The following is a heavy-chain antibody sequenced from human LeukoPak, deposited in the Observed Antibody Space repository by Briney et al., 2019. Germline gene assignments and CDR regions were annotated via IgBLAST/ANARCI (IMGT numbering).Heavy chain of an antibody. D-gene: IGHD3-22*01. J-gene: IGHJ3*01. V-gene: IGHV3-30*04. CDR2: MSFDGFSK. CDR1: GIAVSNSI. Sequence: AGSLRLSCAASGIAVSNSIMDWVRQAPGKGLVWVSAMSFDGFSKYYADSLKGRLSISRDDSRNTVYLQMNSLRLEDTAVYYCAREGHTSGYCGTFDVWGQGTTVVVSS. CDR3: AREGHTSGYCGTFDV.